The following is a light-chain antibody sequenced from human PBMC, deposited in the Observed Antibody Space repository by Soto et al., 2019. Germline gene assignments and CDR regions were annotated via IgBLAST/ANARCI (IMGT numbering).Light chain of an antibody. Sequence: SYELTQPPSVSVAPGKTARITCGGNNIGSQGVHWYQQKPGQAPVLVIFYDNDRPSGIPARFSGSNSGNTATLTISRVEAGDEADYFCQVWDSTSDHVVFGGGTKLTVL. CDR3: QVWDSTSDHVV. CDR1: NIGSQG. CDR2: YDN. V-gene: IGLV3-21*04. J-gene: IGLJ2*01.